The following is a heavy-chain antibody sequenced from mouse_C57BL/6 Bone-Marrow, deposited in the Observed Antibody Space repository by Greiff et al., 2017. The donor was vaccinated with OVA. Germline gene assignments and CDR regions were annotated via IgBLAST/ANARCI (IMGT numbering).Heavy chain of an antibody. V-gene: IGHV1-54*01. CDR3: ASRTGYDYDDPFAY. CDR2: INPGRGGT. J-gene: IGHJ3*01. Sequence: VQLQQSGAELVRPGTSVKVSCKASGYAFTNYLIEWVKQRPGQGLEWIGVINPGRGGTNSNEKFKGKATLTADKSSSTAYMQLSSLTSEYSAVYFCASRTGYDYDDPFAYWGQGTLVTVSA. CDR1: GYAFTNYL. D-gene: IGHD2-4*01.